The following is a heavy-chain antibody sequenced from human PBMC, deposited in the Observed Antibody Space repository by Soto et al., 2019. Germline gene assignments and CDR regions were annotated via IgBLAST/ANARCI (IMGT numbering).Heavy chain of an antibody. CDR2: ISGSGGST. CDR1: GFTFSSYA. D-gene: IGHD2-8*01. Sequence: GGSLRLSCAASGFTFSSYAMSWVRQAPGKVLEWVSFISGSGGSTYYADSVKGRFTISRDNSKNTLYLQMNSLRAEDTAIYYCAKGSVLMVYNNWFDPWGQGTQVTVSS. V-gene: IGHV3-23*01. CDR3: AKGSVLMVYNNWFDP. J-gene: IGHJ5*02.